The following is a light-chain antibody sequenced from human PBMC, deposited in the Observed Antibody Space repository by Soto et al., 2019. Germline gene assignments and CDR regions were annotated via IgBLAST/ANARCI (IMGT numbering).Light chain of an antibody. CDR2: EGS. Sequence: QSVLTQPPSVSGSTGQSITISCTGTSSDVGSYNLVSWYQQHPGKAPKLLIYEGSRQPSGVSKRFSGSKSGNTASLTIAGLHAEEESDYYCCSDAGRSTFVFGTGTKVTV. J-gene: IGLJ1*01. V-gene: IGLV2-23*03. CDR3: CSDAGRSTFV. CDR1: SSDVGSYNL.